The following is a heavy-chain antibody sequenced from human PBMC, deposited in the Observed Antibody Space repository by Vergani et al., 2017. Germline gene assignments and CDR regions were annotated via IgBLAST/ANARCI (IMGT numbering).Heavy chain of an antibody. CDR2: INPSGGST. Sequence: QVQLVQSGAEVKKPGASVKVSCKASGYTFTSYYMHWVRQAPGQGLEWMGIINPSGGSTIYAQKFQGRVTMTEDTSTDTAYMELSSLRSEDTAVYYCATDLLWFGELFTDYWGQGTLVTVSS. CDR1: GYTFTSYY. V-gene: IGHV1-46*01. J-gene: IGHJ4*02. D-gene: IGHD3-10*01. CDR3: ATDLLWFGELFTDY.